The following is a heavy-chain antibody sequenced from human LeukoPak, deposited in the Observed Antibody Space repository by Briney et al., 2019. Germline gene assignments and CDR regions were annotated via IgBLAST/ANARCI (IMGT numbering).Heavy chain of an antibody. J-gene: IGHJ4*02. CDR1: GFTFDDYA. CDR3: AKDMSGYSYGYDFDY. CDR2: ISWNSGSI. D-gene: IGHD5-18*01. Sequence: PGGSLRLSCAASGFTFDDYAMHWVRQAPGKGLEWVSGISWNSGSIGYADSVKGRFTISRDSAKNSLYLQMNSLRAEDTALYYCAKDMSGYSYGYDFDYWGQGTLVTVSS. V-gene: IGHV3-9*01.